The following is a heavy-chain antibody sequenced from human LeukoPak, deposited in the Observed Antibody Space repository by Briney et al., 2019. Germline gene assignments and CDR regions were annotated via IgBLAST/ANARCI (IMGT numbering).Heavy chain of an antibody. D-gene: IGHD3-22*01. J-gene: IGHJ4*02. CDR3: AREDYYDSSGYYYYFDY. V-gene: IGHV4-38-2*02. CDR1: GYSINSGYH. Sequence: SETLSLTCSVSGYSINSGYHWGWIRQPPGKGLEWIAIMHHTGSTHYNPSLQSRVTISIDTSKNHFSLKLRSVSAADTAVYYCAREDYYDSSGYYYYFDYWGQGTLVTVSS. CDR2: MHHTGST.